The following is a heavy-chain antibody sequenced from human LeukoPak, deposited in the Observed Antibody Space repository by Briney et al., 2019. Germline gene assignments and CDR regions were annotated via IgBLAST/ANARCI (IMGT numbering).Heavy chain of an antibody. CDR2: VYTSGST. CDR1: GGSISGGY. Sequence: LETLSLTCTVSGGSISGGYWSWIRQPPGRGLEWIGYVYTSGSTNYNPSLKSRVTISVDTSKSQFALKLSSVTAADTAVYYCAKSYFDYSTYYSYYFNLWGQGALVTVSS. CDR3: AKSYFDYSTYYSYYFNL. J-gene: IGHJ4*02. V-gene: IGHV4-4*09. D-gene: IGHD4-11*01.